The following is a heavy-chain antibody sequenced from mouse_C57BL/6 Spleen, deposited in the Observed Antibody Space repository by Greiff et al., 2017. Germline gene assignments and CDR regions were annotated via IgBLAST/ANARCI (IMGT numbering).Heavy chain of an antibody. J-gene: IGHJ1*03. CDR1: GYTFTEYT. D-gene: IGHD1-1*01. CDR3: ARHEKKNYGSYWYFDV. CDR2: FYPGSGSI. Sequence: VQVVESGAELVKPGASVKLSCKASGYTFTEYTIHWVKQRSGQGLEWIGWFYPGSGSIKYNEKFKDKATLTADKSSSTVYMELSRLTSEDSAVYFCARHEKKNYGSYWYFDVWGTGTTVTVSS. V-gene: IGHV1-62-2*01.